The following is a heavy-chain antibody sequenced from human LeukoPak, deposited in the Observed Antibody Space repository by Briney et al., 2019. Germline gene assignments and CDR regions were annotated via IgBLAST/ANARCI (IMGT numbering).Heavy chain of an antibody. V-gene: IGHV4-61*05. Sequence: SETLSLTCTVSGASTDRRVSTNSYYWSWIRQFPGKGLEWIGNIYNIGSVTYKPSLRSRVTMSLDMSKKQLCLRLTSVHAADTAIYLCATTRSGSALDYWGQGILVTVSS. J-gene: IGHJ4*02. CDR1: GASTDRRVSTNSYY. D-gene: IGHD5-12*01. CDR3: ATTRSGSALDY. CDR2: IYNIGSV.